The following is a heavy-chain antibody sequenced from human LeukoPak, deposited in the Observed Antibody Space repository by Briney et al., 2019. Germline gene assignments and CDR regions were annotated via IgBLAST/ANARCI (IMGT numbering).Heavy chain of an antibody. V-gene: IGHV1-18*01. J-gene: IGHJ6*03. D-gene: IGHD5-18*01. CDR3: ARGGYSYGYGFLDYYYYYMDV. CDR1: GYTFTSYG. Sequence: ASVKVSCKASGYTFTSYGISWVRQAPGQGLEWMGWISAYNGNTIYAQKLQGRVTMTTDTSTSTAYMELRSLRSDDTAVYYCARGGYSYGYGFLDYYYYYMDVWGKGTTVTVSS. CDR2: ISAYNGNT.